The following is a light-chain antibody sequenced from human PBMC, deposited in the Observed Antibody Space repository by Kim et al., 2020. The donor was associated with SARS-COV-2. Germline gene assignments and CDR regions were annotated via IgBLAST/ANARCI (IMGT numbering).Light chain of an antibody. CDR1: QSHVFSYGKAY. J-gene: IGKJ4*01. CDR3: MYGTHWPPSFT. CDR2: KVS. Sequence: SISCRSSQSHVFSYGKAYLNWFLQRPGQSPRRLIYKVSNRDSGVPDRFSGSGSGTDFTLKISRVEAEDVGVYYCMYGTHWPPSFTFGGGTKVDIK. V-gene: IGKV2-30*01.